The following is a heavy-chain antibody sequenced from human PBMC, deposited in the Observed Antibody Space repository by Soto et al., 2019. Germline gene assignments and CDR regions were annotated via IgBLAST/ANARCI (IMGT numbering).Heavy chain of an antibody. CDR1: GFTFSSYA. D-gene: IGHD6-19*01. V-gene: IGHV3-23*01. Sequence: GSLRLSCAASGFTFSSYAMSWVRQAPGKGLEWASAISGSGGSTYYADSVKGRFTISRDNSKNTLYLQMNSLRAEDTAVYYCAKARFRDSSMFLLDYWGQGTLVTVSS. J-gene: IGHJ4*02. CDR3: AKARFRDSSMFLLDY. CDR2: ISGSGGST.